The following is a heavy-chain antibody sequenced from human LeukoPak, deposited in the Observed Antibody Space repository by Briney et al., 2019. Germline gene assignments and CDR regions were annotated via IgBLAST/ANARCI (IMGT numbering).Heavy chain of an antibody. J-gene: IGHJ3*02. Sequence: GGPLRLSCAASGFTFNGFGMHWVRQAPGKGLEWVAVIWYDGGNKYYADSVKGRFTISRDNSKNTVYLQMDSLRAEDTAIYYCARAYSSGSGVEAFDIWGQGTMVTVSS. CDR2: IWYDGGNK. D-gene: IGHD6-19*01. CDR1: GFTFNGFG. CDR3: ARAYSSGSGVEAFDI. V-gene: IGHV3-33*01.